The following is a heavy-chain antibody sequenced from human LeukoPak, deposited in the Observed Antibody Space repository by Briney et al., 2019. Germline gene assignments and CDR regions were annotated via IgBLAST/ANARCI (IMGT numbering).Heavy chain of an antibody. CDR1: GGSFSGYY. Sequence: SETLSLTCAVYGGSFSGYYWSWIRQPPGKGLEWIGEINHSGSTNYNPSLKSRVTISVDTSKNQFSLKLSSVTAADTAVYYCARFSRGYGRWPEFDYWGQGTLVTVPS. D-gene: IGHD6-25*01. V-gene: IGHV4-34*01. J-gene: IGHJ4*02. CDR3: ARFSRGYGRWPEFDY. CDR2: INHSGST.